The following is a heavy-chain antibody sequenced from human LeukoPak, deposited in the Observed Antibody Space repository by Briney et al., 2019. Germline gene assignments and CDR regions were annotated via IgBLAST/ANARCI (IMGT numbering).Heavy chain of an antibody. CDR2: IGGSGDST. J-gene: IGHJ6*02. CDR3: ARDHCSANSCYENYYNGVDV. Sequence: GGSLTLSCAASGFTFSSYAMTWVRQAPGKGLEWVSTIGGSGDSTYYADSVKGRFTIFRDNSKNTLYLQMKSVRAEDTAVYYCARDHCSANSCYENYYNGVDVWGQGTTVTVSS. V-gene: IGHV3-23*01. D-gene: IGHD2-2*01. CDR1: GFTFSSYA.